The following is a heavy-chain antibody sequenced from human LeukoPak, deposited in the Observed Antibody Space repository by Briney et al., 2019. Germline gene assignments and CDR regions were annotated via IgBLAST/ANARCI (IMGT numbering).Heavy chain of an antibody. CDR1: GFTFSSYS. Sequence: PGGSLRLSCAASGFTFSSYSMNWVRQAPGKGPEWVSYISSSSSTIYYADSVKGRFTISRDNAKNSLYLQMNSLRAEDTAVYYCARDLEVVPAAIDYWGQGTLVTVSS. CDR3: ARDLEVVPAAIDY. CDR2: ISSSSSTI. D-gene: IGHD2-2*01. J-gene: IGHJ4*02. V-gene: IGHV3-48*01.